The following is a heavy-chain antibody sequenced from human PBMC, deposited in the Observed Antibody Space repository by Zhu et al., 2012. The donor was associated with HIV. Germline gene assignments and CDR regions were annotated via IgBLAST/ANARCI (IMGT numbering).Heavy chain of an antibody. CDR2: IYHSGTT. CDR3: ASSGGHYYDSSGYYIYPGWFDP. D-gene: IGHD3-22*01. CDR1: GASISSGGYS. V-gene: IGHV4-30-2*01. J-gene: IGHJ5*02. Sequence: QLQLQESGSGLVKPSQTLSLTCAVSGASISSGGYSWSWIRQPPGKGLEWIGYIYHSGTTYYYPSLKGRVTISVDRSKNQFPLKLNSVTAADTAVYYCASSGGHYYDSSGYYIYPGWFDPWGQGTLVTVVL.